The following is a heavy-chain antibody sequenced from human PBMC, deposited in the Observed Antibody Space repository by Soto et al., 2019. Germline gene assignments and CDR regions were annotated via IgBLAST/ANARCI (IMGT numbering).Heavy chain of an antibody. Sequence: EVQLVESGGGLVQPGGSLRLSCAASGFTFSDHYMDWVRQAPGKGREWVGRAGNKAHSFTTEYAASVKGRFTISRDDSKNSLYLQMNSLKTEDTAVYYCVRLDGSYYPDYWGQGTLVTVSS. D-gene: IGHD1-26*01. V-gene: IGHV3-72*01. CDR2: AGNKAHSFTT. CDR1: GFTFSDHY. J-gene: IGHJ4*02. CDR3: VRLDGSYYPDY.